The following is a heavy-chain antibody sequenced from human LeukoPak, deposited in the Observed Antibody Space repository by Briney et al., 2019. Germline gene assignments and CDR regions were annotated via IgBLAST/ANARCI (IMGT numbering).Heavy chain of an antibody. J-gene: IGHJ4*02. D-gene: IGHD2-15*01. V-gene: IGHV3-30-3*01. CDR1: GFTFSNYA. Sequence: GGSLRLSCAASGFTFSNYAIHWVRQTPGKGLEWVAVISYDGSIKFYADSVNGRFTISRDNSENTLYPQMNSLRAEDTAVYYCARAVVVSSYFDYWGQGTLVTVSS. CDR3: ARAVVVSSYFDY. CDR2: ISYDGSIK.